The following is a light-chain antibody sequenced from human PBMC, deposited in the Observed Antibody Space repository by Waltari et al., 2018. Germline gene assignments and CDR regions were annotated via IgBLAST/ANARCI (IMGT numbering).Light chain of an antibody. Sequence: VLTQSPGTLSLSPGERAPLSCRASQSITKKFFAWYQQKPGQAPRLLIYGASSRAAGIPDRFSGSGSGTDFTLTISRLEPEDSAVYYCQQYGSSVMYTFGQGTELEIK. CDR3: QQYGSSVMYT. CDR1: QSITKKF. J-gene: IGKJ2*01. V-gene: IGKV3-20*01. CDR2: GAS.